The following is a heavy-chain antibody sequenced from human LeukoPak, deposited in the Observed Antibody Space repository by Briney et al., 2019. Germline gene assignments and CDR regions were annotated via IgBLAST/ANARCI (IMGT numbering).Heavy chain of an antibody. V-gene: IGHV1-69*04. D-gene: IGHD6-19*01. J-gene: IGHJ4*02. CDR1: GGTFSSYA. CDR2: IIPIFGIA. Sequence: SVKVSCKASGGTFSSYAISWVRQAPGQGLEWMGRIIPIFGIANYAQKFQGRVTITADKSTSTAYMELSSLRSEDTAVYCCARPSYSSGMDWGQGTLVTVSS. CDR3: ARPSYSSGMD.